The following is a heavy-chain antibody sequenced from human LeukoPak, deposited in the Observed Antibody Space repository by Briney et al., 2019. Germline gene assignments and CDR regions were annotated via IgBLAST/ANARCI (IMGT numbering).Heavy chain of an antibody. J-gene: IGHJ4*02. CDR1: GFTFSSYS. CDR2: ISSSSSYI. D-gene: IGHD3-22*01. CDR3: ARGGPYYYDNSGSYYFDY. V-gene: IGHV3-21*01. Sequence: GGSLRLSCAASGFTFSSYSMNWVRQAPGKGLEWVSSISSSSSYIYYADSVKGRFTISRDNAKNSLYLQMNSLRAEDTAVYYCARGGPYYYDNSGSYYFDYWGQGALVTVSS.